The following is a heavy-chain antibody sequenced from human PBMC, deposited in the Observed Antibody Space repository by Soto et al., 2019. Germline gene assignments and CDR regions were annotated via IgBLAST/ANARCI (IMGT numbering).Heavy chain of an antibody. V-gene: IGHV1-69*01. CDR1: GGTFSSYA. Sequence: QVQLVQSGAEVKKPGSSVKVSCKASGGTFSSYAISWVRQAPGQGLEWMGGIIPIFGTANYAQKFQGRVTITADEATSTAYMELSSLRSEDTAVYYCARFGQLWILGDENWFDPWGQGTLVTVSS. D-gene: IGHD5-18*01. CDR2: IIPIFGTA. J-gene: IGHJ5*02. CDR3: ARFGQLWILGDENWFDP.